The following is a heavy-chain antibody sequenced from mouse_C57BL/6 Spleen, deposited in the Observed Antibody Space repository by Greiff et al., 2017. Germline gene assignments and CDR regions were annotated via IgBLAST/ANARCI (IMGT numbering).Heavy chain of an antibody. Sequence: EAHAGLVQPKGSLKLACAASGFTFIPYAMHWVRQAPGKGLEWVARIRSKSSNYATYYADSVKDRFTLFSDVSHSMHFLQMKNLRTEDTAMYDYEREGDGNDWYIDVRGTGTTVTV. J-gene: IGHJ1*03. CDR3: EREGDGNDWYIDV. CDR2: IRSKSSNYAT. CDR1: GFTFIPYA. D-gene: IGHD2-1*01. V-gene: IGHV10-3*01.